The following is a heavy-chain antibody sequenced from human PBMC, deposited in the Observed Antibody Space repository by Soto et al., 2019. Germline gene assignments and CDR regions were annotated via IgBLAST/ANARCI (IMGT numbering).Heavy chain of an antibody. CDR2: INHGGVT. J-gene: IGHJ4*02. Sequence: SETLSLTCAVYGGSFSGYYWSWIRQPPGKGLEWLGEINHGGVTNYNPSLKSRVTISVDTSKTQFSLKLSSVTAADTAVYYCASGTNIRWLELAYWGQGILVTVSS. V-gene: IGHV4-34*01. D-gene: IGHD6-19*01. CDR1: GGSFSGYY. CDR3: ASGTNIRWLELAY.